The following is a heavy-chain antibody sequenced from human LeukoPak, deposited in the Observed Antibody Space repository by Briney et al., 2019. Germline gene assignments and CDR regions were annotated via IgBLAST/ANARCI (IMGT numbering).Heavy chain of an antibody. CDR1: RFTFSDYG. CDR3: ARDPDGLRGYSFAYFHS. CDR2: IWYDGSRR. D-gene: IGHD5-12*01. Sequence: GGSLRLSCAASRFTFSDYGMHWVRQAPGMGLEWVAVIWYDGSRRYYADSVKGRFTISRDNSKNTLYLEMSSLRAEDTAVYYCARDPDGLRGYSFAYFHSWGQGTLVTISS. J-gene: IGHJ4*02. V-gene: IGHV3-33*01.